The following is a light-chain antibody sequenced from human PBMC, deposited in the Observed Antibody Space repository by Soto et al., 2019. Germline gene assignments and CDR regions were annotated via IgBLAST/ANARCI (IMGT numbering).Light chain of an antibody. CDR1: SSDVGAYNY. J-gene: IGLJ1*01. CDR3: SSYAGSDVLV. CDR2: EVS. V-gene: IGLV2-8*01. Sequence: QSVLTQPPSASGSPGQSVAISCTGTSSDVGAYNYVAWYQQHPGKVPKLMIYEVSKRPSGVPDRFSGSKSGNTASLTVSGLQADDEADYYCSSYAGSDVLVFGPGTKVTVL.